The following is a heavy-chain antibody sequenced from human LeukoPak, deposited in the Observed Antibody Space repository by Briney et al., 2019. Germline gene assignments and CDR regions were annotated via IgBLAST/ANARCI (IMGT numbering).Heavy chain of an antibody. Sequence: GGSLRLSCAASGFTFSDYYMSWIRQAPGKGLEWVSSISSSSSYIYYADSVKGRFTISRDNAKNSLYLQMNSLRAEDTAVYYCARDRDYDFWSVYRDYYMDVWGKGTTVTVSS. CDR3: ARDRDYDFWSVYRDYYMDV. V-gene: IGHV3-11*06. D-gene: IGHD3-3*01. CDR2: ISSSSSYI. CDR1: GFTFSDYY. J-gene: IGHJ6*03.